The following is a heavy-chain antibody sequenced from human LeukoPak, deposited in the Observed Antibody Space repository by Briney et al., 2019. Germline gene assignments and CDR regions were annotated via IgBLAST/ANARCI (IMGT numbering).Heavy chain of an antibody. D-gene: IGHD1-26*01. J-gene: IGHJ4*02. CDR2: IYPNDSDT. Sequence: PGESLKISCKGSGYSFTSYWIGWVRQMPGKGLEWMGIIYPNDSDTRYSPSFQGQVTISADKSISTAYLQRSSLKASDTAMYYCARRRDLYSGSYYPFDYWGQETLVTVSS. CDR3: ARRRDLYSGSYYPFDY. CDR1: GYSFTSYW. V-gene: IGHV5-51*01.